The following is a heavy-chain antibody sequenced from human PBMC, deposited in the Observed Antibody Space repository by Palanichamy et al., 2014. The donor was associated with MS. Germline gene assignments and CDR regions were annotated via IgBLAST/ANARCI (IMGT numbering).Heavy chain of an antibody. D-gene: IGHD3-22*01. V-gene: IGHV3-33*01. J-gene: IGHJ5*02. CDR1: GFTFSSYG. CDR2: IWYDGSNK. CDR3: ARRNGDYYDSRGPNWFDP. Sequence: QVQLVESGGGVVQPGRSLRLSCAASGFTFSSYGMHWVRQAPGKGLEWVAVIWYDGSNKYYADSVKGRFTISRDNSKNTLYLQMNSLRAEDTAVYYCARRNGDYYDSRGPNWFDPWGQGTLVTVSS.